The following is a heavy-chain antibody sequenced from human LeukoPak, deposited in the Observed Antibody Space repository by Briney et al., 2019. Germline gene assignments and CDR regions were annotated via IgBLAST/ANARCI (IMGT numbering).Heavy chain of an antibody. J-gene: IGHJ4*02. CDR1: GGTFSSYA. V-gene: IGHV1-69*04. D-gene: IGHD3-22*01. Sequence: ATVKVSCKASGGTFSSYAISWVRQAPGQGLEWMGRIIPILGIANYAQKFQGRVTITADKSTSTAYMELSSLRSEDTAVYYCARDYDSSGFDYWGQGTLVTVSS. CDR2: IIPILGIA. CDR3: ARDYDSSGFDY.